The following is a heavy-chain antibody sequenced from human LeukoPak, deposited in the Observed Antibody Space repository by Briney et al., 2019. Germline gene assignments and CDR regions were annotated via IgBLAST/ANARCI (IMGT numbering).Heavy chain of an antibody. CDR1: GESISGSGFY. CDR2: INHRGST. V-gene: IGHV4-34*01. J-gene: IGHJ4*01. CDR3: ARGTWVITRYFDS. Sequence: SETLSLTCAVYGESISGSGFYWSWIRQPPGKGLEWIGEINHRGSTNYNPSLKSRVSISVDTSENQFSLKLTSATAADTAVYYCARGTWVITRYFDSWGHGTLVTVSS. D-gene: IGHD3-22*01.